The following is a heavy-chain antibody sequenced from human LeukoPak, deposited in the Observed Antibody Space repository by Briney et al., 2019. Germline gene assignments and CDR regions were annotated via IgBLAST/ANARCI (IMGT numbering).Heavy chain of an antibody. V-gene: IGHV4-38-2*01. D-gene: IGHD4-11*01. CDR2: IYHSGST. CDR1: GYSISSGYY. Sequence: SETLSLTCAVSGYSISSGYYWGWIRQPPGKGLGWIGSIYHSGSTYYNPSLKSRVTISVDTSKNQFSLKLSSVTAADTAVYYCARRPSYSNYVGYYYYMDVWGKGTTVTVSS. CDR3: ARRPSYSNYVGYYYYMDV. J-gene: IGHJ6*03.